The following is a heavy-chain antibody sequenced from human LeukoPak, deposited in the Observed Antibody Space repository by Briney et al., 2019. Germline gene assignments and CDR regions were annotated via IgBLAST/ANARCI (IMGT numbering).Heavy chain of an antibody. CDR1: GFTFSSYS. CDR3: ARDGVVPAASGSHYYYGMDV. Sequence: PGGSLRLSCAASGFTFSSYSMNWVRQAPGKGLEWVSSISSSSSYIYYADSVKGRFTISRDNAKNSLYLQMNSLRAEDTAVYYCARDGVVPAASGSHYYYGMDVWGQGTTVTVSS. D-gene: IGHD2-2*01. CDR2: ISSSSSYI. J-gene: IGHJ6*02. V-gene: IGHV3-21*01.